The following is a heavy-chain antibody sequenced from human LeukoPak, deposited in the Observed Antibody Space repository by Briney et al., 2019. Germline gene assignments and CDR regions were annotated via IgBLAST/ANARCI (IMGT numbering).Heavy chain of an antibody. CDR3: ARIHNYYDSSGHTTTDDY. J-gene: IGHJ4*02. D-gene: IGHD3-22*01. CDR2: INPNMGGT. Sequence: ASVKDSCTASGYTFTGYYMHWVREAPGQGLEWMGWINPNMGGTNYAQKFQGRVTMTRDTSISTAYMELSRLRSDDTAVYYCARIHNYYDSSGHTTTDDYWGQGTLVTVSS. V-gene: IGHV1-2*02. CDR1: GYTFTGYY.